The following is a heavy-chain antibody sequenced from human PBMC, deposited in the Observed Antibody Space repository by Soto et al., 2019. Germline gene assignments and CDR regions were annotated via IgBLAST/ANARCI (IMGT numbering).Heavy chain of an antibody. CDR2: ISYDGSNK. D-gene: IGHD6-19*01. J-gene: IGHJ4*02. CDR1: GFTFSSYA. CDR3: ARERGYSSGYFIDY. Sequence: PGGSLRLSCAASGFTFSSYAMHWVRQAPGKGLEWVAVISYDGSNKYYADSVKGRFIISRDNSKNTLYLQMNSLRPEDTAVYYCARERGYSSGYFIDYWGQGTLVTVSS. V-gene: IGHV3-30-3*01.